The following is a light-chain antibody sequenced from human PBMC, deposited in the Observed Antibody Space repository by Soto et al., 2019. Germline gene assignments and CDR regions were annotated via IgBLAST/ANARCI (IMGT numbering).Light chain of an antibody. CDR3: QQYDTYSPT. V-gene: IGKV1-5*03. CDR2: RAS. Sequence: DIQMTQSPSTLSASVGDRVTITCRASQSISSWLAWYQQKPGKAPNLLIYRASSLESGVPSRFSGSGSGTEVTLSIISLQPYDSATHYCQQYDTYSPTFGQGTKLEIK. CDR1: QSISSW. J-gene: IGKJ2*01.